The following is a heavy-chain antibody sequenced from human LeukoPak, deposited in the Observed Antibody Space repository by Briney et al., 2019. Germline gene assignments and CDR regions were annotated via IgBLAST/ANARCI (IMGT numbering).Heavy chain of an antibody. V-gene: IGHV3-30-3*01. CDR2: ISYDGSNK. CDR3: ARSGSYDFWSGYLNPGPFDY. J-gene: IGHJ4*02. D-gene: IGHD3-3*01. CDR1: GFTFSSYA. Sequence: GRSLRLSCAASGFTFSSYAMHWVRQAPGKGLEWVAVISYDGSNKYYADSVKGRFTISRDNSKNTLYLQMNSLRAEDTAVYYCARSGSYDFWSGYLNPGPFDYWGQGTLVTVSS.